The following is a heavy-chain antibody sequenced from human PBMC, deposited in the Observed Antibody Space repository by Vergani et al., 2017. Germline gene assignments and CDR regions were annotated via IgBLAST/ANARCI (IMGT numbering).Heavy chain of an antibody. Sequence: QVQLVQSGAEVKKPGASVKVSCKASGYTFTSYGISWVRQAPGQGLEWMGWISAYNGNTNYAQKLQGRVTMTTDTSTSTAYMELSSLRSEDTAVYYCAREPYYYDSSGYGGILDYWGQGTLVTVSS. J-gene: IGHJ4*02. CDR3: AREPYYYDSSGYGGILDY. V-gene: IGHV1-18*01. D-gene: IGHD3-22*01. CDR2: ISAYNGNT. CDR1: GYTFTSYG.